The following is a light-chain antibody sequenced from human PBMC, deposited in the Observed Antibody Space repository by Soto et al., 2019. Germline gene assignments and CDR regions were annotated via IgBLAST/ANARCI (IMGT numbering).Light chain of an antibody. J-gene: IGKJ4*01. Sequence: EIVLTQSPATLSLSPGERATLSCRASQSVSSYLAWYQQKPGQAPRLLIYDASNRATGIPDRFSGSGSGTEFTLTISSLEPEDFAVYYCQQSSNWPLTFGGGTKVELK. CDR2: DAS. V-gene: IGKV3-11*01. CDR1: QSVSSY. CDR3: QQSSNWPLT.